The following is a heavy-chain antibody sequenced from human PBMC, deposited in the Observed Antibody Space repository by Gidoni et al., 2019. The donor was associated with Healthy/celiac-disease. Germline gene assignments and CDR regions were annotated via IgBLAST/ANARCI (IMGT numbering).Heavy chain of an antibody. CDR3: ARGRWRDAFDI. V-gene: IGHV4-34*01. CDR2: INHSGST. Sequence: QVQLQQWGAGLLKPSETLSLTCAVYGGSFSGYYWSWIRQPPGKGLEWIGEINHSGSTNYNPSLKSRVIISVDTSKNQFSLKLSSVTAADTAVYYCARGRWRDAFDIWGQGTMVTVSS. CDR1: GGSFSGYY. J-gene: IGHJ3*02. D-gene: IGHD4-17*01.